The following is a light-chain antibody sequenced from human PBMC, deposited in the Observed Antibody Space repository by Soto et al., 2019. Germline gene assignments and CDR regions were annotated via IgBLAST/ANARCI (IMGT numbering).Light chain of an antibody. CDR2: LNSDGSH. V-gene: IGLV4-69*01. Sequence: QLVLTQSPSASASLGASVKLTCTLSSGHSSYAIAWHQQQPEKGHRYLMKLNSDGSHSKGDGIPDRSSGSSSGAERYLTISSLQSEDEGDYYCQTWGTGIQVFGGGTKLTVL. CDR1: SGHSSYA. CDR3: QTWGTGIQV. J-gene: IGLJ2*01.